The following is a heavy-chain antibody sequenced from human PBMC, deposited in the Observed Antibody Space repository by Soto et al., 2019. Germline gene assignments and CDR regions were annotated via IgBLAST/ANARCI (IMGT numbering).Heavy chain of an antibody. Sequence: EVQLVESGGGLVEPGGSLRLSCAASGFTFKSAWMNWVRQAPGKGLEWVGRIYSRADGGTTDYAAPVKGRFTISRDDSEDTLFLQMSNLKTEVTAVYFCATEQPFSSGCFDSWGQGTLVTVSS. CDR1: GFTFKSAW. CDR3: ATEQPFSSGCFDS. CDR2: IYSRADGGTT. D-gene: IGHD6-19*01. J-gene: IGHJ4*02. V-gene: IGHV3-15*07.